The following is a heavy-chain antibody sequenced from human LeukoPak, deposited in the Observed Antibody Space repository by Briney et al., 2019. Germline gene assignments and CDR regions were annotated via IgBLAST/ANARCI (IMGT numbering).Heavy chain of an antibody. Sequence: PGGPLRLSCAASGFTFSSYGMHWVRQAPGKGLEWVAVIWYDGSNKYYADSVKGRFTISRDNSKNTLYLQMNSLRAEDTAVYYCARDYWSYYYDSSGYYNYWGQGTLVTVSS. CDR1: GFTFSSYG. V-gene: IGHV3-33*01. CDR3: ARDYWSYYYDSSGYYNY. D-gene: IGHD3-22*01. CDR2: IWYDGSNK. J-gene: IGHJ4*02.